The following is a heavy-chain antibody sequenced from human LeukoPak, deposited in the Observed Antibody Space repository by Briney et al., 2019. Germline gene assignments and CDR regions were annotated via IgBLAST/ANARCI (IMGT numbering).Heavy chain of an antibody. V-gene: IGHV1-46*01. CDR3: AKRYSSGWYGLDY. D-gene: IGHD6-19*01. Sequence: ASVKVSCKASGYIFTDYYMHWVRQAPGQGLEWMGIINPSGGSTSYAQKFQGRVTMTRDTSTSTVYMELSSLRSEDTAVYYCAKRYSSGWYGLDYWGQGTLVTVSS. CDR2: INPSGGST. CDR1: GYIFTDYY. J-gene: IGHJ4*02.